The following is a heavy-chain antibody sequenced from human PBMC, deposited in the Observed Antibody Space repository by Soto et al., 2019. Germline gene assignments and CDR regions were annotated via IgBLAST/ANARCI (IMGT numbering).Heavy chain of an antibody. D-gene: IGHD2-2*01. CDR2: IIPIFGTA. J-gene: IGHJ5*02. CDR3: AREGADIVLVPAANFLRNNWFDP. V-gene: IGHV1-69*13. CDR1: GSTFSSYA. Sequence: SVKGSCKASGSTFSSYAISWVRQAPGQGLEWMGGIIPIFGTANYAQKFQGRVTITADESTSTAYMELSSLRSEDTAVYYCAREGADIVLVPAANFLRNNWFDPWGKGTLVTVAS.